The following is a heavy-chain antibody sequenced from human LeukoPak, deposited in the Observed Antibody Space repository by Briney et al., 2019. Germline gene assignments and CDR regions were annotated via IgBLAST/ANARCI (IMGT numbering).Heavy chain of an antibody. D-gene: IGHD3-3*01. J-gene: IGHJ6*03. CDR2: VSRNGGRT. CDR3: AGDLRSGAYYYFYMDV. V-gene: IGHV3-64*01. Sequence: GGSLRLSCAASGFTFSSYNMNWVRQAPGKGLEYVAAVSRNGGRTYYANSVKGRFTISRDNSRNTLYLQMGSLRPEDTALYYCAGDLRSGAYYYFYMDVWGNGTTVVVSS. CDR1: GFTFSSYN.